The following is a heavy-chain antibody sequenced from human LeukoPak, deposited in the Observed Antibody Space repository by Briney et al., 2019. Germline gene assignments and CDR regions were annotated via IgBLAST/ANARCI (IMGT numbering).Heavy chain of an antibody. J-gene: IGHJ4*02. CDR3: ARRISVLSIVGGEDYFDY. CDR2: IYYSGST. CDR1: GGSISSYY. Sequence: SETLSLTCTVSGGSISSYYWSRIRQPPGKGLEWIGYIYYSGSTNYSPSLKSRVTISVDTSKNQFSLKLSSVTATDTAVYYCARRISVLSIVGGEDYFDYWGQGTLVTVSS. D-gene: IGHD1-26*01. V-gene: IGHV4-59*08.